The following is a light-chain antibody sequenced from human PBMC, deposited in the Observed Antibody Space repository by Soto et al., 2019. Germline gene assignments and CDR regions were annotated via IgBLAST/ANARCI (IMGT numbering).Light chain of an antibody. CDR1: IGHSSYA. CDR3: QTWGTGIGV. V-gene: IGLV4-69*01. CDR2: LNSDGSH. J-gene: IGLJ2*01. Sequence: QPVLTQSPSASDSLGASVKLTCTLSIGHSSYAIAWHQQQPEKGPRYLMKLNSDGSHRKGDGIPDRFSGSSSGAEHYLTISSLQSEDEADYYCQTWGTGIGVFGGGTKLTV.